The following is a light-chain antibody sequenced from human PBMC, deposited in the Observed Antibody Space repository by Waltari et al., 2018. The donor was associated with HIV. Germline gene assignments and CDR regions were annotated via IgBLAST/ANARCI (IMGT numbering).Light chain of an antibody. CDR1: ELGDKF. Sequence: SYDLTQSPSVSVSPGQTATIACSGEELGDKFVSWYQQRPGQSPELVIYDDYKRPSGIPERFSGSNAGNTATLTISVTQTLDEAAYHCQTFDSGTVIFGGGTNLTVL. V-gene: IGLV3-1*01. CDR2: DDY. CDR3: QTFDSGTVI. J-gene: IGLJ2*01.